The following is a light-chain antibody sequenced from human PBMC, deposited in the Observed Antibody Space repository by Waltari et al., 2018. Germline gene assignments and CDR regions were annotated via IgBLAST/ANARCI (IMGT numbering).Light chain of an antibody. CDR3: CSYAGTSSLT. J-gene: IGLJ2*01. CDR1: SRDVGGYNY. V-gene: IGLV2-11*01. CDR2: DVN. Sequence: QSALTQPRSVSGSPGQSVSISCTGTSRDVGGYNYVSWYRQHPGKSPTMIIFDVNKRPSRVPDRFSGSKYGNTASLTISGLQAEDEADYYCCSYAGTSSLTFGGGTQLTVL.